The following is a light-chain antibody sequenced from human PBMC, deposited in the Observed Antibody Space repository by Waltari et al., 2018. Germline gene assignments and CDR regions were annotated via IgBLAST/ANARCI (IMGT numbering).Light chain of an antibody. CDR3: HQRTDWLT. CDR2: DAS. CDR1: RSISTY. Sequence: EIVLTQSPASLSLSPGVRATLSCRASRSISTYLAWYQQKPGQAPRLLIYDASNRATGVPDRFSGSGSGTDFTLTISSLEPEDFAVYYCHQRTDWLTFGGGTQVEIK. J-gene: IGKJ4*01. V-gene: IGKV3-11*01.